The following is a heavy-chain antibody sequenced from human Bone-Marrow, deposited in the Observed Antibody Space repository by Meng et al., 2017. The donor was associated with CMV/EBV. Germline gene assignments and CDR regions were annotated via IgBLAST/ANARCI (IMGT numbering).Heavy chain of an antibody. J-gene: IGHJ4*02. CDR3: ARGTTSSLRALGY. V-gene: IGHV1-2*02. CDR2: INPNSGGT. D-gene: IGHD2-2*01. Sequence: ASVKVSCKASGYTFTGYYMHWVRQAPGQGLEWMGWINPNSGGTNYAQQFQDRVTMTRDKSISTAYMELSRLRSDDTAVYYCARGTTSSLRALGYWGQGTLVTVSS. CDR1: GYTFTGYY.